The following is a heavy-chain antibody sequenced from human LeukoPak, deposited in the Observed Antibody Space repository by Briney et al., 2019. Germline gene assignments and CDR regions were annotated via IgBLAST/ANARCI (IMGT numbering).Heavy chain of an antibody. CDR2: ISSGSRSI. CDR1: GFTFSSYG. Sequence: GGSLRLPCAVSGFTFSSYGMNWVRQAPGKGLEWVSSISSGSRSIYYADSVKGRFTISRDNAKNSLYLQMNSLRAEDTAVYYCARDNYDYGDYYFDYWGQGTLVTVSS. V-gene: IGHV3-21*01. J-gene: IGHJ4*02. D-gene: IGHD4-17*01. CDR3: ARDNYDYGDYYFDY.